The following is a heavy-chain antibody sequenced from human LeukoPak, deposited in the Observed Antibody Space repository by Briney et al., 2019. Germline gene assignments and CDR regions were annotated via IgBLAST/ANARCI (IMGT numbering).Heavy chain of an antibody. CDR2: IYYSKNT. CDR1: GGSTSSSSAY. J-gene: IGHJ4*02. Sequence: PSETLSLTCTVSGGSTSSSSAYWGWIRQPPGQGLEWIGSIYYSKNTYYDPSLKSRVTISADTSKNQFSLTLGSVSATDTAVYYCVSPRGFSYGYFDYWGQGTLVTVSS. CDR3: VSPRGFSYGYFDY. D-gene: IGHD5-18*01. V-gene: IGHV4-39*01.